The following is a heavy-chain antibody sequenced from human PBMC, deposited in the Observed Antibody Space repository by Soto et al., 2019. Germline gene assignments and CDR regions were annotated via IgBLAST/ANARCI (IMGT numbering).Heavy chain of an antibody. CDR2: IPWSGDNM. CDR1: GFTFDDYA. Sequence: QLVESGGGLVQPGRSLRLSCAASGFTFDDYAMHWVRQAPGKGLEWVSGIPWSGDNMAYADSVKGRFITSRDNVKNSLYLQMDSLRVEDTALYHCVKVSYSSLTTLGSAFDVWGQGTMVTVS. D-gene: IGHD4-4*01. CDR3: VKVSYSSLTTLGSAFDV. J-gene: IGHJ3*01. V-gene: IGHV3-9*01.